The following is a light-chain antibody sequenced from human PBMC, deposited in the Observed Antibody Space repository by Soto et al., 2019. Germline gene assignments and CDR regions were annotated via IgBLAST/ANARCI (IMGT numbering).Light chain of an antibody. CDR1: SSNIGAGSD. CDR2: GNS. V-gene: IGLV1-40*01. CDR3: QSYYSSLSGSV. Sequence: QSVLTQPPSVSGAPGQRVTISCTGSSSNIGAGSDVHWYQQLPGTAPKLLIFGNSNRPSGVPDRFSGSKSGTSASLAITGLQAEDEADYHCQSYYSSLSGSVFGGGTKVTVL. J-gene: IGLJ2*01.